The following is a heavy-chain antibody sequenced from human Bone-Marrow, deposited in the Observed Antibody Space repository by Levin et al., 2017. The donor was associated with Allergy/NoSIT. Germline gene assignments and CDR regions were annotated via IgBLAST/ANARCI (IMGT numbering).Heavy chain of an antibody. D-gene: IGHD2-8*01. Sequence: AASVKVSCASSGFTFSGYWMAWVRQAPGKGLEWVADINRDGGDGYYVDSVKGRFTISRDNARNSLDLQLNSLRVEDTAVYYCARNGAWSSEFWGQGTLVTVSS. CDR1: GFTFSGYW. CDR3: ARNGAWSSEF. CDR2: INRDGGDG. J-gene: IGHJ4*02. V-gene: IGHV3-7*02.